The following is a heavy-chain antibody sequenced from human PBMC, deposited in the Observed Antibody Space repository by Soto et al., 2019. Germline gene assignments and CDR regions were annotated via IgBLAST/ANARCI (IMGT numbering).Heavy chain of an antibody. CDR2: IYYSGST. D-gene: IGHD3-10*01. CDR1: GGSISSSSYY. Sequence: SETLSLTCTVSGGSISSSSYYWGWIRQPPGKGLEWIGSIYYSGSTYYNPSLKSQVTISVDTSKNQFSLKLSSVTAADTAVYYCARQGGYYYGSGSYSAFDIWGQGTMVTVSS. CDR3: ARQGGYYYGSGSYSAFDI. J-gene: IGHJ3*02. V-gene: IGHV4-39*01.